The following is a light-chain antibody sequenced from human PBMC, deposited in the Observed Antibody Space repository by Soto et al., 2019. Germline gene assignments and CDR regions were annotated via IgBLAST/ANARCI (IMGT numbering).Light chain of an antibody. CDR3: SSYTSSSTLVV. V-gene: IGLV2-14*01. CDR2: EVS. J-gene: IGLJ3*02. Sequence: QSVLTQPASVSGSPGQSITISCTGTSSDVGGYNYVSWYQQHPGKATKLMIYEVSNRPSGVSNRFSGSKSGNTASLTISGLQADDEADHYCSSYTSSSTLVVFGGGTKLTVL. CDR1: SSDVGGYNY.